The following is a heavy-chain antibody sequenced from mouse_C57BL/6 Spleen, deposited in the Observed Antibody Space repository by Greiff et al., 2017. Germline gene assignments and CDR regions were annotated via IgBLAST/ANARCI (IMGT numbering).Heavy chain of an antibody. Sequence: VQLQQSGPELVKPGASVKISCKATGYALRSSWMNWVKQRHGKGLEVIGRIYTGDGDTNYNGKFKGKPTLTADKSSSTAYRQLSSLTSEDSAVYFCATITTVVADEGYFDVWGTGTTVTVSA. CDR1: GYALRSSW. D-gene: IGHD1-1*01. CDR2: IYTGDGDT. CDR3: ATITTVVADEGYFDV. V-gene: IGHV1-82*01. J-gene: IGHJ1*03.